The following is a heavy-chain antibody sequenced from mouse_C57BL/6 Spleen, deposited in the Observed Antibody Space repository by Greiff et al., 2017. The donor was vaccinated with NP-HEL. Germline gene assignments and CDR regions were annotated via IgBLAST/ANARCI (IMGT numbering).Heavy chain of an antibody. V-gene: IGHV5-17*01. CDR1: GFTFSDYG. Sequence: VQLQQSGGGLVKPGGSLKLSCAASGFTFSDYGMHWVRQAPEKGLEWVAYISSGSSTIYYADTVKGRFTISRDNAKNTLFLQMTSLRSEDTAMYYCARRYDYDWYFDVWGTGTTVTVSS. D-gene: IGHD2-4*01. CDR3: ARRYDYDWYFDV. J-gene: IGHJ1*03. CDR2: ISSGSSTI.